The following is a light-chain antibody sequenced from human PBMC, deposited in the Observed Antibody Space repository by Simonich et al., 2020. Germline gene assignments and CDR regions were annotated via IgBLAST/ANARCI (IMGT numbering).Light chain of an antibody. CDR2: AAS. CDR3: QQRSNWPPYT. J-gene: IGKJ2*01. V-gene: IGKV3-11*01. CDR1: QSVGSY. Sequence: EIVLTQSPATLSLSPGERAPLPCRASQSVGSYLAWYQQKPGQAPRLLIYAASNRATGIPARFSGSGSGTDFTLTISSLEPEDFAVYYCQQRSNWPPYTFGQGTKLEIK.